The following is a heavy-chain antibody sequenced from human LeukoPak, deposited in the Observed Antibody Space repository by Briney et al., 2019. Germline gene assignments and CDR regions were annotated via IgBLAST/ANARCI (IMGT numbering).Heavy chain of an antibody. CDR1: GYTFTSYA. J-gene: IGHJ3*02. CDR3: ARESPDYYGSLAAFDI. D-gene: IGHD3-10*01. Sequence: GASVKVSCKASGYTFTSYAMNWVRQAPGQGLDWMGWINTNTGNPTYAQGFTGRFVFSLDTSVSTAYLQISSLKAEDTAVYYCARESPDYYGSLAAFDIWGQGTMVTVSS. CDR2: INTNTGNP. V-gene: IGHV7-4-1*02.